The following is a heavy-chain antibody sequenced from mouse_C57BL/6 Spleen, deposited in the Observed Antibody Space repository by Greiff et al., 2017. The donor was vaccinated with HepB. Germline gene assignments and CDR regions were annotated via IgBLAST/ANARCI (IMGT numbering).Heavy chain of an antibody. Sequence: EVMLVESGEGLVKPGGSLKLSCAASGFTFSSYAMSWVRQTPEKRLEWVAYISSGGDYIYYADTVKGRFTISRDNARNTLYLQMSSLKSEDTAMYYCTREGTVVATGAMDYWGQGTSVTVSS. J-gene: IGHJ4*01. D-gene: IGHD1-1*01. CDR3: TREGTVVATGAMDY. CDR2: ISSGGDYI. CDR1: GFTFSSYA. V-gene: IGHV5-9-1*02.